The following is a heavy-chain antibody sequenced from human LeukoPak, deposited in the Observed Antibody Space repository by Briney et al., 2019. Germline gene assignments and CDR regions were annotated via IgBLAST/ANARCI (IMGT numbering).Heavy chain of an antibody. Sequence: AETLSLARTVDGGSISSYYWGWIRQPPGKGLEWLGYIYYIVSTNYNPSLKSRVTLSVDTSKNQCSLKLRSVTAADTAVYYCARWWNYYDSSGSPAGGAFAIWGQGTMVTVSS. D-gene: IGHD3-22*01. V-gene: IGHV4-59*08. J-gene: IGHJ3*02. CDR1: GGSISSYY. CDR2: IYYIVST. CDR3: ARWWNYYDSSGSPAGGAFAI.